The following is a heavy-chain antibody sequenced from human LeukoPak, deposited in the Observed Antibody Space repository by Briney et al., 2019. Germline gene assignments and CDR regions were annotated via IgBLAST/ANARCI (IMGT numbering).Heavy chain of an antibody. CDR1: GFTFSAYW. CDR3: ARQHYYDSSVRSLFDP. CDR2: IKEDGSEK. D-gene: IGHD3-22*01. Sequence: GGSLRLSCAASGFTFSAYWMSWVRQAPGKGLEWVANIKEDGSEKYYVDSVKGRFTISRDNAKNSLYLQMKSLRAEDTAVYYCARQHYYDSSVRSLFDPWGQGILVTVSS. V-gene: IGHV3-7*01. J-gene: IGHJ5*02.